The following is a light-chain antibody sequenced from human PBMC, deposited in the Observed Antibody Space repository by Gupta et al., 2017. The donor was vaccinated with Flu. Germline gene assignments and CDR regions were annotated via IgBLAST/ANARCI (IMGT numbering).Light chain of an antibody. CDR3: LQGSNIPWT. Sequence: DIQMTQSPSSLSASVGDRVAITCRASQSISSYLNWYQQKPGQAPKLLIYTASNLQGGVPSRFSGSGSGTEFTLTISSLQPEDVASYYCLQGSNIPWTFGQGTTVEVK. CDR1: QSISSY. J-gene: IGKJ1*01. V-gene: IGKV1-39*01. CDR2: TAS.